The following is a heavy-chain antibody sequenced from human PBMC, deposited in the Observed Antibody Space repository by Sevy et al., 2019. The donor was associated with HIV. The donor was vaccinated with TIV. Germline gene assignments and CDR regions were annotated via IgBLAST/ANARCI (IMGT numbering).Heavy chain of an antibody. CDR3: ARTLYYYDSSCYSIFDY. CDR1: GFTFSTYW. D-gene: IGHD3-22*01. Sequence: GGSLRLSCAASGFTFSTYWMSWVRQAPGKGLEWVANIKQDGSEKYYVDSVKGRFTISRDNAKSSLSLQMNSLRAEDTAVYYCARTLYYYDSSCYSIFDYWGQGTLVTVSS. V-gene: IGHV3-7*01. J-gene: IGHJ4*02. CDR2: IKQDGSEK.